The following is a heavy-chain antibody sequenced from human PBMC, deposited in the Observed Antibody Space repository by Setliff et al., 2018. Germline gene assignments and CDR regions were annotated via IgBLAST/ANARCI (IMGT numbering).Heavy chain of an antibody. CDR3: AKGAQALSYYDSSGYLV. CDR1: GFNFRNYE. CDR2: ISYGSTT. Sequence: PGGSLRLSCVGSGFNFRNYEMNWVRRAPGKGLEWISYISYGSTTFYADSVKGRFTSSRDDARNSVFLHMNSLGAEDTAVYYCAKGAQALSYYDSSGYLVWGQGTLVTVSS. J-gene: IGHJ4*02. D-gene: IGHD3-22*01. V-gene: IGHV3-48*03.